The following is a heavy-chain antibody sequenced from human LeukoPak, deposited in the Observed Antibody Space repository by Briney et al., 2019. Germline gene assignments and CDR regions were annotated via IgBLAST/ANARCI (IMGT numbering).Heavy chain of an antibody. CDR3: ARKVSGAYCGGDCSDAFDV. CDR1: GGTFFSYD. V-gene: IGHV1-69*13. D-gene: IGHD2-21*02. J-gene: IGHJ3*01. CDR2: IIPVFGTT. Sequence: EASVKISCKASGGTFFSYDINWVRQAPGQGPEWMGGIIPVFGTTNYAQKFQGRVTITADESTSTAYMYLSSLRSEDTAVYYCARKVSGAYCGGDCSDAFDVWGQGTTVTVSS.